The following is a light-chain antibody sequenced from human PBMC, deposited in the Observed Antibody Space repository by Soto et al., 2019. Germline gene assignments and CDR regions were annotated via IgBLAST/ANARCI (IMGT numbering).Light chain of an antibody. Sequence: EIQMTQSPSTLAASVGDRVTITCRASQSISTWLAWYQQKPGKAPKVLIYKASSLESGVPPRFSGGGSVTEFTLTISSLQPGDFATYYCQQYDSYPYTFGQGTKVDIK. CDR1: QSISTW. V-gene: IGKV1-5*03. CDR3: QQYDSYPYT. J-gene: IGKJ2*01. CDR2: KAS.